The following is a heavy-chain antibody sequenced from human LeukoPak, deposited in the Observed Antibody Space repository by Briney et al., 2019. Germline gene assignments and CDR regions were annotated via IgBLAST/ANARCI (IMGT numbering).Heavy chain of an antibody. V-gene: IGHV4-4*07. J-gene: IGHJ4*02. CDR3: ARQTTVITGPFDY. CDR2: IHSSGNT. CDR1: GGSISSYQ. D-gene: IGHD4-23*01. Sequence: PSETLSLTCTVSGGSISSYQWSWIRQAAGKGLEWIGRIHSSGNTNFNPSLKSRVTMSVDTSKNHLSLKLTSVTAADTAVYYCARQTTVITGPFDYWGQGTLVTVSS.